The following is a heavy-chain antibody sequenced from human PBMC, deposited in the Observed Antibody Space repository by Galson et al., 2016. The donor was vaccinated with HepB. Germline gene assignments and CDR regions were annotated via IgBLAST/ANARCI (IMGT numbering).Heavy chain of an antibody. Sequence: SLRLSCAASGFTFRNFGIHWVRQAPGKGLEWVAVVSFDGLKTLYVGSVSGLLTISRDNSKNTAYLQMNYLRPGDTAVYYCVKDLGVGTTTTDAFDIWGQGTMVAVSS. D-gene: IGHD1-26*01. J-gene: IGHJ3*02. CDR2: VSFDGLKT. CDR1: GFTFRNFG. V-gene: IGHV3-30*18. CDR3: VKDLGVGTTTTDAFDI.